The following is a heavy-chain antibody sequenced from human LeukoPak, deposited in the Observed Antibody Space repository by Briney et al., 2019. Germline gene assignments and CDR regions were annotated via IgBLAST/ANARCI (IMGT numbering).Heavy chain of an antibody. J-gene: IGHJ6*03. CDR1: GYTFTSYA. D-gene: IGHD4-23*01. V-gene: IGHV1-18*01. CDR2: ISAYNGNT. Sequence: GASVKVSCKASGYTFTSYAMNWVRQAPGQGLEWMGWISAYNGNTNYAQKLQGRVTMTTDTSTTTAYMELRSLRSDDTAVYYCARLLQGWELNYYYSYMDVWGKGTTVTISS. CDR3: ARLLQGWELNYYYSYMDV.